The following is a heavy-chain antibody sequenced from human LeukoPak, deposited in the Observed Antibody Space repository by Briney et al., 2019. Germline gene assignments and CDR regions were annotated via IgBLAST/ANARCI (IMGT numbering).Heavy chain of an antibody. J-gene: IGHJ4*02. V-gene: IGHV3-74*01. CDR2: INGDGSTT. CDR1: GFTFSSYW. CDR3: ARGLSYAVAYGDY. D-gene: IGHD6-19*01. Sequence: PGGSLRLSCAASGFTFSSYWMHWVRQAPGKGLVWVSRINGDGSTTAYADSVKGRFTISRDNAKNTLYLQMNSLRVEDTAVYYCARGLSYAVAYGDYWGQGTLVTVSS.